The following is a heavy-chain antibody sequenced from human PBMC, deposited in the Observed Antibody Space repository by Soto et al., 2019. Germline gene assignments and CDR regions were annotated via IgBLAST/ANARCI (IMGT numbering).Heavy chain of an antibody. CDR2: IYYSGST. CDR3: ARDSGLVVPAAXKQQIYGMDV. J-gene: IGHJ6*02. Sequence: PSETLSLTCTVSGGSISSGGYYWSWIRQHPGKGLEWIGYIYYSGSTYYNPSLKSRVTISVDTSKNQFSLKLSSVTAADTAVYYCARDSGLVVPAAXKQQIYGMDVWGQGTTVTVSS. V-gene: IGHV4-31*03. D-gene: IGHD2-2*01. CDR1: GGSISSGGYY.